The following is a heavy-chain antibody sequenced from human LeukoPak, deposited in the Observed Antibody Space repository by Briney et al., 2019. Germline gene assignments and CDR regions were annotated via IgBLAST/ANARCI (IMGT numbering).Heavy chain of an antibody. D-gene: IGHD3-10*01. Sequence: ASVKVSCKASGYTFTGYYMHWVRQAPGQGLEWMGWINPNSGGTNYAQKFQGRVTMTRDTSISTAYMELSRLRSDDTAVYYCARDSWFTELLLGFGYWGQGTLVTVSS. CDR3: ARDSWFTELLLGFGY. V-gene: IGHV1-2*02. CDR1: GYTFTGYY. CDR2: INPNSGGT. J-gene: IGHJ4*02.